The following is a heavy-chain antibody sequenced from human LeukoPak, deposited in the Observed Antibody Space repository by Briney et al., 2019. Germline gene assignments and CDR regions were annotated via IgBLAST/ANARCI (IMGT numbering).Heavy chain of an antibody. CDR1: GYTFTDYY. CDR3: ARGYSGSYYPDYGMDV. CDR2: SNPNSGGT. V-gene: IGHV1-2*06. Sequence: SVTVSCKASGYTFTDYYMHWVRQAPQQGLEGMGRSNPNSGGTNYAQKFQGRVTMTRDTSISTAYMELSRLRSDDTAVYYCARGYSGSYYPDYGMDVWGQGTTVTVSS. J-gene: IGHJ6*02. D-gene: IGHD1-26*01.